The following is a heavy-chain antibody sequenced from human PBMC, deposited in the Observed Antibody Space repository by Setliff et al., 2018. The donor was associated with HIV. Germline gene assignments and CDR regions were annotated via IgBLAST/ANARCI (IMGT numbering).Heavy chain of an antibody. CDR3: ARGSYYYDSSGYQPYYFDY. V-gene: IGHV1-69*05. J-gene: IGHJ4*02. CDR2: IIPIFGTA. CDR1: GDTFSTYA. D-gene: IGHD3-22*01. Sequence: GASVKVSCKASGDTFSTYAITWVRQAPGQGLEWMGGIIPIFGTANYAQKFQGRVTITTDESTTTAYMELSSLTSDDTAVYYCARGSYYYDSSGYQPYYFDYWGQGTLVTVSS.